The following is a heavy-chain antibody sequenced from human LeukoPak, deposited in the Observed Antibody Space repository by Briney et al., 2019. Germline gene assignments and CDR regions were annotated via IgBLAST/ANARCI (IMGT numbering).Heavy chain of an antibody. Sequence: AETLSLTCTVWGGSMSSYDGIGLRQPRGRGVEWSGYIYYCGSSNYNPSLKSRVTISVDTSKNQFSLKLSSVTAADTAVYYCARDRFLSREDYYYGMDVWGQGTTVTVSS. CDR3: ARDRFLSREDYYYGMDV. V-gene: IGHV4-59*01. J-gene: IGHJ6*02. CDR2: IYYCGSS. D-gene: IGHD3-3*01. CDR1: GGSMSSYD.